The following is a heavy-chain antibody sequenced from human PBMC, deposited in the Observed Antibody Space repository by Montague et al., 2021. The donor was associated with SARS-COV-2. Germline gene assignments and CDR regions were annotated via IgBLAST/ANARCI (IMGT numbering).Heavy chain of an antibody. J-gene: IGHJ6*02. CDR3: ARMSLHYVDTVNSRRGGLDV. CDR2: IYYSGTA. D-gene: IGHD3-16*01. CDR1: GGSISPFD. V-gene: IGHV4-59*01. Sequence: SETLSLTCTVSGGSISPFDWSWIRQSPERGLEWIGTIYYSGTANYNPSLMGRLAMSLQTSQKQLSLEMRSVTAADTAVYYCARMSLHYVDTVNSRRGGLDVWGQGTTVIVSS.